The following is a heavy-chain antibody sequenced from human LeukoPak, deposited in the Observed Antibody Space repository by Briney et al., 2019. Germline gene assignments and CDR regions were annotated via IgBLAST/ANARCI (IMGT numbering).Heavy chain of an antibody. CDR3: ARVNDFWSGYNWFDP. Sequence: SATLSLTCTVSGGSISSGSYYWSWIRQPAGKGLEWIGRIYTSGSTNYNPSLKSRVTISVDTSKNQFSLKLSSVTAADTAVYYCARVNDFWSGYNWFDPWGQGTLVTVSS. D-gene: IGHD3-3*01. J-gene: IGHJ5*02. CDR1: GGSISSGSYY. V-gene: IGHV4-61*02. CDR2: IYTSGST.